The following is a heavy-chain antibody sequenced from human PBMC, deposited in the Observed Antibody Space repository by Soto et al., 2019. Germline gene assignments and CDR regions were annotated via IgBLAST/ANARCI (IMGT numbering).Heavy chain of an antibody. V-gene: IGHV3-23*01. D-gene: IGHD2-15*01. J-gene: IGHJ4*02. CDR3: AKRRGAGGHFDY. CDR1: GFTFTSYA. Sequence: VGSLRLSCAASGFTFTSYAMGWVRQAPGKGLECVSVVSRGGSTHYADSVTGRFIVSRDNSKNTVSLHMNSLRADDTAVYYCAKRRGAGGHFDYWGQGALVTVS. CDR2: VSRGGST.